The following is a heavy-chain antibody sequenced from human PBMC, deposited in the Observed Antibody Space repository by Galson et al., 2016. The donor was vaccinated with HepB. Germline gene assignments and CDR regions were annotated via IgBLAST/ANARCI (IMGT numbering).Heavy chain of an antibody. CDR1: GFTFSDYV. CDR3: AKAARLITFGGVIVIN. V-gene: IGHV3-23*01. Sequence: SLRLSCAVSGFTFSDYVMNWVRQAPGKGLEWVSLISGGGGSTFYADSVKGRFTISRDNSKSTLYLQMSSLRAEDTAVYYCAKAARLITFGGVIVINWGQGTLVTVSS. D-gene: IGHD3-16*02. J-gene: IGHJ4*02. CDR2: ISGGGGST.